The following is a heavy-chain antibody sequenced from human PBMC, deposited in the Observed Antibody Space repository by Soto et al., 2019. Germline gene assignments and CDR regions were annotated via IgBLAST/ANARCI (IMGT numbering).Heavy chain of an antibody. D-gene: IGHD2-2*01. CDR1: GFTFSSYS. CDR3: AREGYCISTSCQADY. Sequence: PGGSLRLSCAASGFTFSSYSMNWVRQAPGKGLEWVSSISSSGSYRYYADSVEGRFTISRDNAKNSLYLQINSLRAEDTAVYYCAREGYCISTSCQADYWGQGTLVTVSS. CDR2: ISSSGSYR. V-gene: IGHV3-21*01. J-gene: IGHJ4*02.